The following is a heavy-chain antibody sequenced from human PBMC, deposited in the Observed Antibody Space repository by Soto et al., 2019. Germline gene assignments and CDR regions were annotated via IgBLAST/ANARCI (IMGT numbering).Heavy chain of an antibody. CDR1: GGSISSSSYY. D-gene: IGHD2-8*01. Sequence: SETLSLTCTVSGGSISSSSYYWGWIRQPPGKGLEWIGSIYYSGSTYYNPSLKSRVTISVDTSKNQFSLKLSSVTAADTAVYYCARQDIVLMVYVNDYWGQGTLVTVSS. J-gene: IGHJ4*02. CDR2: IYYSGST. CDR3: ARQDIVLMVYVNDY. V-gene: IGHV4-39*01.